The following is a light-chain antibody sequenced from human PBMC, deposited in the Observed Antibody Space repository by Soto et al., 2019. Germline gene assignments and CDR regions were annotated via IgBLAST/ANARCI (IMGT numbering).Light chain of an antibody. V-gene: IGKV3-15*01. CDR3: QQSNHWPYT. J-gene: IGKJ2*01. CDR2: GAS. Sequence: EILMTQSPATLSVSPGERATLSCRASQSVSHNLAWYQQKPGQAPRLLFYGASTRAIGIPARFSGSGSGTDFTLTINSLQSEDFAVYYCQQSNHWPYTVGQGTKLEI. CDR1: QSVSHN.